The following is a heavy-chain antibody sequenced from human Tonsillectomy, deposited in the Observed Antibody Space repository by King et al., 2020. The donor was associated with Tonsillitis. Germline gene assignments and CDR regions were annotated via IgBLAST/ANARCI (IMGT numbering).Heavy chain of an antibody. CDR3: AKDGADYYDSSGYYYALVY. V-gene: IGHV3-23*04. Sequence: QLVQSGGGLVQPGGSLRLSCAASGFTFSSYAMSWVRQAPGKGLEWVSAISGSGGSTYYADSVKGRFTISRDNSKNTLYLQMNSLRAEDTAVYYCAKDGADYYDSSGYYYALVYWGQGTLFTVSP. J-gene: IGHJ4*02. D-gene: IGHD3-22*01. CDR2: ISGSGGST. CDR1: GFTFSSYA.